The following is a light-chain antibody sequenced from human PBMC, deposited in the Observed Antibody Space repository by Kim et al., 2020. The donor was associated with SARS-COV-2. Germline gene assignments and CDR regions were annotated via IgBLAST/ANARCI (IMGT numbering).Light chain of an antibody. V-gene: IGLV1-44*01. Sequence: QSVLTQPPSASGTPGQRVTISCSGSSSNIGSKTVNWYQQLPGTAPKLLIYSNNQRPSGVPDRFSGSKSGTSASLAISGLQSEDEADYYYAAWDDSLNGVVFGGGTQLTVL. CDR2: SNN. J-gene: IGLJ2*01. CDR3: AAWDDSLNGVV. CDR1: SSNIGSKT.